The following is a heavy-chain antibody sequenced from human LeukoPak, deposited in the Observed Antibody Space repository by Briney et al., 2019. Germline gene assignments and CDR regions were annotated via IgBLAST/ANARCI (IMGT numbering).Heavy chain of an antibody. J-gene: IGHJ4*02. D-gene: IGHD3-10*01. V-gene: IGHV4-59*01. CDR1: GGSISSYY. CDR3: ARGGVSVWFGELSWAFDY. Sequence: PSETLSLTCTVSGGSISSYYWSWIRQPPWKGLEWIGYIYYSGSTNYNPSLKSRVTISVDTSKNQFSLKLSSVTAADTAVYYCARGGVSVWFGELSWAFDYWGQGTLVTVSS. CDR2: IYYSGST.